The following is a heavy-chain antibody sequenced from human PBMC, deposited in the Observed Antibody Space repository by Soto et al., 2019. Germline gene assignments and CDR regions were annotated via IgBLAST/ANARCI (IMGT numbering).Heavy chain of an antibody. CDR2: VYYSGIT. V-gene: IGHV4-61*01. D-gene: IGHD6-6*01. J-gene: IGHJ6*02. CDR1: GASVSSPTHC. Sequence: SETLSLTCTVSGASVSSPTHCWNWIRQSPGKGLEWIGFVYYSGITNYNPSLKSRVTISVDTSKNQFSLKLSSVTAADKAVYYCAREEYSARHGMDVWVQGNTVTVSS. CDR3: AREEYSARHGMDV.